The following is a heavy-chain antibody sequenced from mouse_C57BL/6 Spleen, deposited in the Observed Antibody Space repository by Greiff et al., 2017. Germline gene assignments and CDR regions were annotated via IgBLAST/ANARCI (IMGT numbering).Heavy chain of an antibody. D-gene: IGHD1-1*01. CDR3: ARNEDYGSSYYYFDY. CDR2: INPSTGGT. V-gene: IGHV1-42*01. CDR1: GYSFTGYY. J-gene: IGHJ2*01. Sequence: EVQLQQSGPELVKPGASVKISCKASGYSFTGYYMNWVKQSPEKSLEWIGEINPSTGGTTYNQKFKAKATLTVDKSSSTAYMQLKILTSEDSAVYYCARNEDYGSSYYYFDYWGQGTTLTVSS.